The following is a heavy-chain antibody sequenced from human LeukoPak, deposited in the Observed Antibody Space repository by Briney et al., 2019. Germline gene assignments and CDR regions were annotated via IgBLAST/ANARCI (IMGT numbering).Heavy chain of an antibody. Sequence: NPGGSLRLSCAASGFTFSTYNMNWVRQAPGKGLEWVSSISSSSSYIEYADSVKGRFTISRDNAKNSLYLQMNSLRAEDTAVYYCARAVSMGRGDYSGQGTLVTVSS. D-gene: IGHD5-24*01. J-gene: IGHJ4*02. CDR2: ISSSSSYI. CDR3: ARAVSMGRGDY. V-gene: IGHV3-21*01. CDR1: GFTFSTYN.